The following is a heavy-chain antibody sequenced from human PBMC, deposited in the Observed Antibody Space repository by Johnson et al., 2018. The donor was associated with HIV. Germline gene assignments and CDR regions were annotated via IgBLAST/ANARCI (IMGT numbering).Heavy chain of an antibody. V-gene: IGHV3-66*01. CDR3: ATGHSSGWYRDAFDI. CDR1: GFTVSSNY. J-gene: IGHJ3*02. D-gene: IGHD6-19*01. Sequence: VQLVESGGGVVQPGRSLRLSCAASGFTVSSNYMSWVRQAPGKGLEWVSVIYSGGSTYYADSVKGRFTISRDNSKNTLYLQMNSLRAEDTAVYYCATGHSSGWYRDAFDIWGQGTMVTVSS. CDR2: IYSGGST.